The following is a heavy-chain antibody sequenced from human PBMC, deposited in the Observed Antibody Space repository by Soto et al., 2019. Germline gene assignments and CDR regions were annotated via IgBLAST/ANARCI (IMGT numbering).Heavy chain of an antibody. J-gene: IGHJ4*02. Sequence: QITLKESGPTLVKPTQTLTLTCTFSGFSLSTSGVGVGWIRQPPGKALEWLALIYWDDDKRYSPSLKSRLTSTKDTSKNQVVLTMTNMDPVDTATYYCARISSGWYLDYWGQGTLVTVSS. V-gene: IGHV2-5*02. CDR3: ARISSGWYLDY. D-gene: IGHD6-19*01. CDR2: IYWDDDK. CDR1: GFSLSTSGVG.